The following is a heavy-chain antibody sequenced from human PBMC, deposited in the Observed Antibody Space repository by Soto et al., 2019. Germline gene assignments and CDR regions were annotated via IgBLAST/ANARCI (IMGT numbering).Heavy chain of an antibody. Sequence: PGRSLRLSCAASGFTFSSYSMNWVRQAPGKGLEWVSYISSSSSTIYYADSVKGRFTISRDNARNSLFLQMNSLRGEDTAVYYCARSHSASVGPGYFDFWGQGTPVTAPQ. J-gene: IGHJ4*02. CDR1: GFTFSSYS. CDR3: ARSHSASVGPGYFDF. V-gene: IGHV3-48*01. CDR2: ISSSSSTI. D-gene: IGHD2-15*01.